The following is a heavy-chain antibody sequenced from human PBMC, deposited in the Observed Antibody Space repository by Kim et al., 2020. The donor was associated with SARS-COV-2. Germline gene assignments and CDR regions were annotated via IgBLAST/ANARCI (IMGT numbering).Heavy chain of an antibody. V-gene: IGHV3-30*18. J-gene: IGHJ6*02. CDR1: GFTFSSYG. D-gene: IGHD3-9*01. CDR3: AKEISSTYFDDYYYGMDV. Sequence: GGSLRLSCAASGFTFSSYGMHWVRQAPGKGLEWVAVISYDGSNKYYADSVKGRFTISRDNSKNTLYLQMNSLRAEDTAVYYCAKEISSTYFDDYYYGMDVWGQGTTVTVSS. CDR2: ISYDGSNK.